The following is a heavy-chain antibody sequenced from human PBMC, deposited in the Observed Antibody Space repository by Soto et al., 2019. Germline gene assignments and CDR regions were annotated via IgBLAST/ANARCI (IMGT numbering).Heavy chain of an antibody. Sequence: QVQLAQSGAEVKKPGASVKVSCKASGYTFTSYDINWVRQATGQGLEWMGCMNPNSGNTGYAQKFQGRVTMTRNTSISTAYMELSSLRSEDTAVYYCASGGSGWYIGSLPFDPWGQGTLVTVSS. CDR1: GYTFTSYD. V-gene: IGHV1-8*01. D-gene: IGHD6-19*01. CDR3: ASGGSGWYIGSLPFDP. J-gene: IGHJ5*02. CDR2: MNPNSGNT.